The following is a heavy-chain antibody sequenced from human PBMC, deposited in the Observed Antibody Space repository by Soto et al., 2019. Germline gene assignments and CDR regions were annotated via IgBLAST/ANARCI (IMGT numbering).Heavy chain of an antibody. CDR3: AKDAPGSGWLSDY. D-gene: IGHD3-22*01. CDR2: ISGNGGT. J-gene: IGHJ4*02. V-gene: IGHV3-23*01. Sequence: PGGSLRLSCAASGFTVRIYAMSWVRQAPGKGLEGGSTISGNGGTSYADFVRGRFTISRDNSKNTLYLQMNSLRAEDTAVYYCAKDAPGSGWLSDYWGQGTRAPVSP. CDR1: GFTVRIYA.